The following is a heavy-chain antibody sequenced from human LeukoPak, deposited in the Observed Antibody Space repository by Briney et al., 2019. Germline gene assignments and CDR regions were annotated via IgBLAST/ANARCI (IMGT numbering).Heavy chain of an antibody. CDR2: INPNSGGT. CDR1: GYTFTGYY. J-gene: IGHJ4*02. CDR3: ARGSGSYGGDY. V-gene: IGHV1-2*02. Sequence: GASVKVSCKASGYTFTGYYMHWVRQAPGQGLEWMGWINPNSGGTTYAQKFQGRVTMTTDTSISTGYMDMSRLRSADTAVYYCARGSGSYGGDYWGQGTLVTVSS. D-gene: IGHD1-26*01.